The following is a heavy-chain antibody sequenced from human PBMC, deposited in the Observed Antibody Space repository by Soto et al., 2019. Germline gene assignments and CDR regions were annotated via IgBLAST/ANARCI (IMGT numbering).Heavy chain of an antibody. CDR3: ARDSPDYGDWGYYFDY. Sequence: ASVKVSCKASGGTFSSYTISWVRQAPGQGLEWMGRIIPILGIANYAQKFQGRVTITADKSTSTAYMELSSLRSEDTAVYYCARDSPDYGDWGYYFDYWGQGTLVTVSS. CDR1: GGTFSSYT. J-gene: IGHJ4*02. CDR2: IIPILGIA. V-gene: IGHV1-69*04. D-gene: IGHD4-17*01.